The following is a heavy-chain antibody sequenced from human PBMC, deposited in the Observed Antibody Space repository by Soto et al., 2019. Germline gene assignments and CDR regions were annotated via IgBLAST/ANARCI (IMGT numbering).Heavy chain of an antibody. CDR1: GGSFSGYY. J-gene: IGHJ6*02. Sequence: SETLSLTCAVYGGSFSGYYWSWIRQPPGKGLEWIGEINHSGSTNYNPSLKSRVTISVDTSKNQFSLKLSSVTAADTAVYYCARGFLGSSWPGYYYGMDVWGQGTTVTVSS. V-gene: IGHV4-34*01. D-gene: IGHD6-13*01. CDR3: ARGFLGSSWPGYYYGMDV. CDR2: INHSGST.